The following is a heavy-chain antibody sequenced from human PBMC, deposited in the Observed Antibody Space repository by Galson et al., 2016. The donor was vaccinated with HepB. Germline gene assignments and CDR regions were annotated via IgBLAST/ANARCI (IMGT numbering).Heavy chain of an antibody. CDR3: AKKAHILTGPDAFDI. CDR1: GFTFSSYA. D-gene: IGHD3-9*01. CDR2: VSGSSRA. Sequence: SLRLSCAASGFTFSSYAMSWVRQAPGKGLEWVSAVSGSSRAYYADSVKGRFTISRDNSKNTLYLQMNSLRAEDTAVYYCAKKAHILTGPDAFDIWGQGTMVTVSS. J-gene: IGHJ3*02. V-gene: IGHV3-23*01.